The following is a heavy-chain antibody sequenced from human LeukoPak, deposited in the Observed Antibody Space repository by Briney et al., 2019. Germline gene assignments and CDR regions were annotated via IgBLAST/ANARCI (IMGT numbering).Heavy chain of an antibody. CDR2: INHSGST. V-gene: IGHV4-34*01. D-gene: IGHD4-17*01. CDR3: ARVRGARMTTVTN. CDR1: GGSFSGYY. J-gene: IGHJ4*02. Sequence: SETLSLTCAVYGGSFSGYYWSWIRQPPGKGLEWIGEINHSGSTNYNPTLKSRVTISVDTSKNQFSLKLSSVTAADTAVYYCARVRGARMTTVTNWGQGTLVTVSS.